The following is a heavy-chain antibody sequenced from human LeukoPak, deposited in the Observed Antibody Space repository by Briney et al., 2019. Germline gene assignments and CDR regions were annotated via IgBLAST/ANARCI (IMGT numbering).Heavy chain of an antibody. CDR1: GFTFSSYA. D-gene: IGHD3-22*01. CDR2: ISSNGGST. V-gene: IGHV3-64*01. Sequence: PGGSLRLSCAASGFTFSSYAMHWVRQAPGKGLEYVSAISSNGGSTYYANSVKGRLTISRDNSKNTLYLQMGSLRAEDMAVYYCARGPYYYDSSGYLFWGQGTLVTVSS. CDR3: ARGPYYYDSSGYLF. J-gene: IGHJ4*02.